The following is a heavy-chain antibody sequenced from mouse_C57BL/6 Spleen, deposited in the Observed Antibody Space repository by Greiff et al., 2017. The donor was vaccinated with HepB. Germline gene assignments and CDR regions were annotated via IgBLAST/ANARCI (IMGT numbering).Heavy chain of an antibody. J-gene: IGHJ2*01. V-gene: IGHV5-17*01. CDR1: GFTFSDYG. D-gene: IGHD2-3*01. CDR3: ARIYDGYYGYFDY. Sequence: EVQGVESGGGLVKPGGSLKLSCAASGFTFSDYGMHWVRQAPEKGLEWVAYISSGSSTIYYADTVKGRFTISRDNAKNTLFLQMTSLRSEDTARYYCARIYDGYYGYFDYWGQGTTLTVSS. CDR2: ISSGSSTI.